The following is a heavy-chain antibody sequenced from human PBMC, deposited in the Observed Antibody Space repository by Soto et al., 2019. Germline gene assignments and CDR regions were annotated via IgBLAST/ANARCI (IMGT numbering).Heavy chain of an antibody. D-gene: IGHD6-13*01. CDR2: IYYSGST. Sequence: SETLSLTCTVSGGSISSYYWSWIRQPPGKGLEWIGYIYYSGSTNYNPSLKSRVTISVDTSKNQFSLRLSSVTAADTAVYYCGRVSPAAGTEDYYFDYWGQGTLVTVSS. J-gene: IGHJ4*02. CDR1: GGSISSYY. CDR3: GRVSPAAGTEDYYFDY. V-gene: IGHV4-59*01.